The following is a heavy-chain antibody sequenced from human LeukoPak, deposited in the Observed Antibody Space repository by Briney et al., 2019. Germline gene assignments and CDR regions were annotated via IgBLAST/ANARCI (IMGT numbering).Heavy chain of an antibody. CDR1: GGTFSSYA. CDR2: IVPIFGTA. CDR3: ASRSSTTPDV. D-gene: IGHD2-2*01. Sequence: VASVKVSCKASGGTFSSYAISWVRQAPGQGLEWMGGIVPIFGTANYAQKFQGRVTITADESTSTAYMELSSLRSEDTAVYYCASRSSTTPDVWGKGTTVTVSS. V-gene: IGHV1-69*13. J-gene: IGHJ6*04.